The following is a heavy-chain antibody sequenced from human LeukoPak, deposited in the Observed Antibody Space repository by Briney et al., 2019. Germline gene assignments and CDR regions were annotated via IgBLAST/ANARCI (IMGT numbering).Heavy chain of an antibody. CDR1: GFTFSSYA. V-gene: IGHV3-23*01. CDR3: AKGTSSSWYGFDY. D-gene: IGHD6-13*01. J-gene: IGHJ4*02. CDR2: ISGSGGST. Sequence: GGSLRLSCAASGFTFSSYAMSWVRQAPGKGLEWVSAISGSGGSTYYADSVKGRFTISRDNSKNTLYLQTNSLRAEDTAVYYCAKGTSSSWYGFDYWGQGTLVTVSS.